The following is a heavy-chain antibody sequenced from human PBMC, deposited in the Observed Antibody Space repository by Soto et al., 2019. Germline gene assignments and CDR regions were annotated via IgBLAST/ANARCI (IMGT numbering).Heavy chain of an antibody. CDR2: IGTAGDT. CDR3: ARSLTRDAFDI. V-gene: IGHV3-13*01. CDR1: GFTFSSYD. Sequence: EVQLVESGGGLAQPGGSLRLSCAASGFTFSSYDMHWVRQATGKGLEWVSAIGTAGDTYYPGSVKGRFTISRENAKNSLYLQMNSLRAGDTAVYYRARSLTRDAFDIWGQGTMVTVSS. J-gene: IGHJ3*02.